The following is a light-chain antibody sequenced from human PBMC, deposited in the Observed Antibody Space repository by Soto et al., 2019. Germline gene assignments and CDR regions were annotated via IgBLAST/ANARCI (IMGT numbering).Light chain of an antibody. CDR3: QQYYTTPSPT. CDR1: QSVLYSSNNKNY. V-gene: IGKV4-1*01. CDR2: WAS. Sequence: DIVMTQSPDSLAVSLGERATINCKSSQSVLYSSNNKNYLAWYQQKPGQPPRLLIYWASTRESGVPDRISGSGSETDFTLTISSLQAEDVAVYHCQQYYTTPSPTFGGGTKVEIK. J-gene: IGKJ4*01.